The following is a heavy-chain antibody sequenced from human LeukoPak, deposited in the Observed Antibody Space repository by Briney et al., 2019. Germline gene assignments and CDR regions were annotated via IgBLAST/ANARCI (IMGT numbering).Heavy chain of an antibody. J-gene: IGHJ4*02. CDR2: ISSSGSTI. CDR3: ARDPLSSSSFDL. V-gene: IGHV3-11*04. D-gene: IGHD6-13*01. Sequence: TGGSPRLSCAASGFTFSDYYMSWIRQAPGKGLEWVSYISSSGSTIYYADSVKGRFTISRDNAKNSLYLQMNSLRAEDTAVYYCARDPLSSSSFDLWGQGTLVTVSS. CDR1: GFTFSDYY.